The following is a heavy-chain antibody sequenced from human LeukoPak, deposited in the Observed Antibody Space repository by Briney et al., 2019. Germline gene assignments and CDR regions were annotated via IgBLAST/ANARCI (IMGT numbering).Heavy chain of an antibody. CDR1: GGSISSDH. D-gene: IGHD4-17*01. CDR3: ATTVTTRYYFDY. CDR2: INHSGST. Sequence: SETLSLTCTVSGGSISSDHWNWIRQPPGKGLEWIGEINHSGSTNYNPSLKSRVTISVDTSKNQFSLKLSSVTAADTAVYYCATTVTTRYYFDYWGQGALVTVSS. J-gene: IGHJ4*02. V-gene: IGHV4-34*01.